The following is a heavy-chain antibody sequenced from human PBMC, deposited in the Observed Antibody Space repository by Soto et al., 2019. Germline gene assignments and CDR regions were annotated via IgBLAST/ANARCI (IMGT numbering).Heavy chain of an antibody. V-gene: IGHV3-30*18. CDR1: GFTFSSYG. CDR2: ISYDGSNK. Sequence: GGSLRLSRAASGFTFSSYGMHWVRQAPGKGLEWVAVISYDGSNKYYADSVKGRFTISRDNSKNTLYLQMNSLRAEDTAVYYCAKDLASGEMATILDYWGQGTLVTVSS. D-gene: IGHD5-12*01. J-gene: IGHJ4*02. CDR3: AKDLASGEMATILDY.